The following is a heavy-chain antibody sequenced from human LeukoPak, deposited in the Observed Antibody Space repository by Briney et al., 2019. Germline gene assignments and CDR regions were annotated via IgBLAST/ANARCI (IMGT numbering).Heavy chain of an antibody. Sequence: KPGGSLRLSCAASGFTFSDYYMSWIRQAPGKGLEWVSYISSSGSTIYYADSVKGRFTISRDNAKNSLYLQMNSLRAEDAAVYYCARAYYDFWSGYLRTYYYYYMDVWGKGTTVTVSS. V-gene: IGHV3-11*01. D-gene: IGHD3-3*01. CDR1: GFTFSDYY. CDR2: ISSSGSTI. CDR3: ARAYYDFWSGYLRTYYYYYMDV. J-gene: IGHJ6*03.